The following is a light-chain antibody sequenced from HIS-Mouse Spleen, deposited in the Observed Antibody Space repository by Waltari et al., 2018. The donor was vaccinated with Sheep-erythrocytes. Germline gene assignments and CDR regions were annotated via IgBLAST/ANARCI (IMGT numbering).Light chain of an antibody. CDR1: SSDVGGYNY. J-gene: IGLJ1*01. CDR3: CSYAGSYNHV. Sequence: QSALTQPRSVSGSPGQSVTISCTGTSSDVGGYNYVCWYQQHPGKAPKLMISDVSKRPSGVPDHFSGSKSGNTASLTISGLQAEDEADYYCCSYAGSYNHVFATGTKVTVL. V-gene: IGLV2-11*01. CDR2: DVS.